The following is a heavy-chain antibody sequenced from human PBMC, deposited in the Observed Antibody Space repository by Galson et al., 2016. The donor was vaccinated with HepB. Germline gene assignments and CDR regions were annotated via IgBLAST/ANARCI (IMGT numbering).Heavy chain of an antibody. D-gene: IGHD3-22*01. J-gene: IGHJ4*02. CDR3: ARVYPSTSAYYFDY. Sequence: SVKVSCKASGGTFSRYSITWVRQAPGQGLEWMGGIIPISSTPNYAQSFQGRVPITADEFMRAAYMELRSLRSEDTAVYYCARVYPSTSAYYFDYWGQGSLVTVSS. V-gene: IGHV1-69*13. CDR1: GGTFSRYS. CDR2: IIPISSTP.